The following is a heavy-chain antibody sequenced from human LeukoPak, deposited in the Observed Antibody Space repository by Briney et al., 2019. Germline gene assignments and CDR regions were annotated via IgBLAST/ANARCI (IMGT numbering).Heavy chain of an antibody. CDR3: ARDKAGLHFDY. CDR1: GFTFSSYS. J-gene: IGHJ4*02. Sequence: SGGSLRLSCAASGFTFSSYSMNWVRQAPGKGLEWVSSISSSSSYIYYADSVKGRFTISRDNAKNSLYLQMNSLRAEDTAVYYCARDKAGLHFDYWGQGTLVTVSS. D-gene: IGHD6-19*01. CDR2: ISSSSSYI. V-gene: IGHV3-21*01.